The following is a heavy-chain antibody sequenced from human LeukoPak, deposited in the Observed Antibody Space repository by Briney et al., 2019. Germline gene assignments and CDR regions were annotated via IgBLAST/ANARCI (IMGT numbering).Heavy chain of an antibody. D-gene: IGHD6-13*01. J-gene: IGHJ5*02. CDR2: FDPEDGET. Sequence: ASVKVSCKVSGYTLTELSMHWVRQAPGKGLEWMGGFDPEDGETIYAQKFQGRVTITTDESTSTAYMELSSLRSEDTAVYYCAGVAAGGGSGNWFDPWGQGTLVTVSS. CDR1: GYTLTELS. CDR3: AGVAAGGGSGNWFDP. V-gene: IGHV1-24*01.